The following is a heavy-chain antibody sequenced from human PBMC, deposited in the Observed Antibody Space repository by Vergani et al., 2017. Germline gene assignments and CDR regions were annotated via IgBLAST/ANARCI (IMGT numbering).Heavy chain of an antibody. CDR1: GFTVSSYW. J-gene: IGHJ3*02. Sequence: EVQLVESGGGLIQPGGSLRLSCAASGFTVSSYWMHWVRQAPGKGLVWVSRINSDGSSTSYADSVKGRFTISRDNAKNTLYLQMNSLRAEDTAVYYCARAAMVNDAFDIWGQGTMVTVSS. D-gene: IGHD5-18*01. V-gene: IGHV3-74*02. CDR3: ARAAMVNDAFDI. CDR2: INSDGSST.